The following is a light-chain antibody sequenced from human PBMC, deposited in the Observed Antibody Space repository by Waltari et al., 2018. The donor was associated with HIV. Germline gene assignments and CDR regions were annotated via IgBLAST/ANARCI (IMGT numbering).Light chain of an antibody. CDR3: QAWDSSTWV. Sequence: SYELTQPPSVSVSPGQIATITCSGDTLGDKFACWYQQKPGQSPVLVIYQDSKRPSGIPERFSGSNSGNTATLTISGTQAMDEADYYCQAWDSSTWVFGGGTKLTVL. CDR2: QDS. J-gene: IGLJ3*02. CDR1: TLGDKF. V-gene: IGLV3-1*01.